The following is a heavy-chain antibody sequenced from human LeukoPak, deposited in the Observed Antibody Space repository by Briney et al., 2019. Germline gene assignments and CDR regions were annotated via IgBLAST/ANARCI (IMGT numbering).Heavy chain of an antibody. CDR3: ARRNWGSVYSFDY. CDR2: INHSGST. CDR1: GGSFSGYY. J-gene: IGHJ4*02. V-gene: IGHV4-34*01. D-gene: IGHD7-27*01. Sequence: PSETLSLTCVVYGGSFSGYYWSWIRQPPGKGLEWIGEINHSGSTNYNPSLKSRVTISVDTSKNQFSLKLSSVTAADTAVYYCARRNWGSVYSFDYWGQGTLVTVSS.